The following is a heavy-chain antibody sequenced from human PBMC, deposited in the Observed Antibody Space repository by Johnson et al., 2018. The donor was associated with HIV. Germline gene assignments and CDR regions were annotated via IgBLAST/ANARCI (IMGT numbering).Heavy chain of an antibody. CDR1: GFTFSRYG. V-gene: IGHV3-20*04. Sequence: VQLVESGGGVVQPGRSLRLSCEASGFTFSRYGMHWVRQAPGKGLEWVAGINWDGGSRGYADSVKGRFTISRDNAKKFLYLQMNSLRDEDTALYYCASVVIVRGVMGACDIWGQGTMVTVSS. J-gene: IGHJ3*02. CDR2: INWDGGSR. D-gene: IGHD3-10*02. CDR3: ASVVIVRGVMGACDI.